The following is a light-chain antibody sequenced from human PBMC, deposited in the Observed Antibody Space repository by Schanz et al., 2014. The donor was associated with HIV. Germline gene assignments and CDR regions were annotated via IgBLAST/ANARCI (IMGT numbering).Light chain of an antibody. CDR2: DVS. J-gene: IGLJ3*02. CDR3: SSYAGTNNLWV. CDR1: GSEFGYSLS. V-gene: IGLV2-8*01. Sequence: QSALTQPASVSGSPGQSITFSCTGAGSEFGYSLSVSWYQQRPGKAPKLIIFDVSERPSAVPDRFSGSKSGNTASLTVSGLQPEDEADYYCSSYAGTNNLWVFGGGTKLTVL.